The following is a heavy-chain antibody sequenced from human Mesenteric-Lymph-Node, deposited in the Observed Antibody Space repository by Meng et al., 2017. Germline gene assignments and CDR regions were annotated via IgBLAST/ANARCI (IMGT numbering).Heavy chain of an antibody. V-gene: IGHV1-3*01. Sequence: QVQLVQSGAEVKKPGASVKVSCKASGYTFTNYAIRWVRQAPGQRLEWMGWINSGNGKTKYSEKFQGRVTITRDTSATTAYMELSSLRSEDMAVYYCARGLWEQSRYYFDSWGQGTLVTVSS. CDR1: GYTFTNYA. J-gene: IGHJ4*02. D-gene: IGHD1-26*01. CDR3: ARGLWEQSRYYFDS. CDR2: INSGNGKT.